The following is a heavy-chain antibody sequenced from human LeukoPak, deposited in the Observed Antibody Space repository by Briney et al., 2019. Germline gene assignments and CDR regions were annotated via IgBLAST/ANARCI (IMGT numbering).Heavy chain of an antibody. V-gene: IGHV3-30-3*01. CDR3: AKVTAAGFVDY. Sequence: PGRSLRLSCAASGFTFSSYAMHWVRQAPGKGLEWVAVISYDGSNKYYADSVKGRFTISRDNAKNSLYLQMNSLGAEDTALYYCAKVTAAGFVDYWGQGTLVTVSS. CDR2: ISYDGSNK. D-gene: IGHD6-13*01. J-gene: IGHJ4*02. CDR1: GFTFSSYA.